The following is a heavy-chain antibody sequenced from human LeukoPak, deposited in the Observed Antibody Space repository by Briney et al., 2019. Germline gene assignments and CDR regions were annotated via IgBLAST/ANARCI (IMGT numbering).Heavy chain of an antibody. CDR2: IWYDGSNK. J-gene: IGHJ4*02. D-gene: IGHD3/OR15-3a*01. V-gene: IGHV3-33*06. CDR1: GFTFSSYG. CDR3: AKDGDKDWLVDY. Sequence: PGRSLRLSCAASGFTFSSYGMHWVRQAPGKGLEWVAVIWYDGSNKYYADSVKGRFTISRDNSKNTLYLQMNSLRAEDTAVYYCAKDGDKDWLVDYWGQGTLVTVSS.